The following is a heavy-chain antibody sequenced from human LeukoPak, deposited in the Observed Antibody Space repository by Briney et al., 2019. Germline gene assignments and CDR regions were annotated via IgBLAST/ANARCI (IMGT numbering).Heavy chain of an antibody. D-gene: IGHD4-11*01. CDR3: ARDMGSNPYYFDY. Sequence: SQTLSLTCAVSGASISSGGYCCSWIRQPPGKGLEWIGYIYHSGSTYYNPSLKSRVTISVDRSKNQFSLKLNSVTAADTAVYYCARDMGSNPYYFDYWGQGTLVTVSS. V-gene: IGHV4-30-2*01. J-gene: IGHJ4*02. CDR1: GASISSGGYC. CDR2: IYHSGST.